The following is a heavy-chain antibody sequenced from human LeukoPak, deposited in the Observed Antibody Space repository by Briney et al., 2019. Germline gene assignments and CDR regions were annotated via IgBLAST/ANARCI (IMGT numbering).Heavy chain of an antibody. CDR2: ISGSSGIT. D-gene: IGHD4-17*01. CDR3: ARDRRAYGDPYYYYYYGMDV. J-gene: IGHJ6*02. V-gene: IGHV3-23*01. CDR1: GFTFSNYA. Sequence: PGGSLRLSCAASGFTFSNYAMSWVRQAPGKGLEWVSTISGSSGITNYADSVKGRFTISRDNSENTPYLQMNSLRAEDTAVYYCARDRRAYGDPYYYYYYGMDVWGQGTTVTVSS.